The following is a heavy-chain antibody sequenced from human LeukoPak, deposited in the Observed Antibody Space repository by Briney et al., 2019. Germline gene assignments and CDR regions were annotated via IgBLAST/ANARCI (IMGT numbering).Heavy chain of an antibody. CDR2: VNQGGTEK. CDR1: GFTFSSQW. V-gene: IGHV3-7*01. Sequence: GGSLRLSCAASGFTFSSQWMSWVRQAPGKGLEWVANVNQGGTEKYYVDSVKGRFTISRDNAKNTLYLQMNSLRAEDTAVYYCVRGGGYSYGPGDHWGQGTLVTVSS. CDR3: VRGGGYSYGPGDH. D-gene: IGHD5-18*01. J-gene: IGHJ4*02.